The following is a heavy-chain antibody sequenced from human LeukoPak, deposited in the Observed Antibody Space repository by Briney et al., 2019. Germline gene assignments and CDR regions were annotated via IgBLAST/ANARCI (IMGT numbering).Heavy chain of an antibody. CDR3: ARDFEDGDYVGPRWFDP. V-gene: IGHV1-69*04. D-gene: IGHD4-17*01. CDR1: GGTFSSYA. J-gene: IGHJ5*02. CDR2: IIPIFGIA. Sequence: SVKVSCKASGGTFSSYAISWVRQAPGQGLAWMGRIIPIFGIANYAQKFQGRVTITADKSTSTAYMELSSLRSEDTAVYYCARDFEDGDYVGPRWFDPWGQGTLVTVSS.